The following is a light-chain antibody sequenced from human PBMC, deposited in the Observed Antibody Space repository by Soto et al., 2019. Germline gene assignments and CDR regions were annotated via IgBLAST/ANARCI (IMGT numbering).Light chain of an antibody. V-gene: IGKV1-8*01. J-gene: IGKJ4*01. CDR1: QGISSY. CDR3: QQYYSYPLT. Sequence: AIRMTQSPSSFSASTGDRVTITCRASQGISSYLAWYQQKPVKAPKLLIYAASTFQSGVPSMFSGSGSGTDFTLTISCLQSEDFATYYCQQYYSYPLTFGGGTKVEIK. CDR2: AAS.